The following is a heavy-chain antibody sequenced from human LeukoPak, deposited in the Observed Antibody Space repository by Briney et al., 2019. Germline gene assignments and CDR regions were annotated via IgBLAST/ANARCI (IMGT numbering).Heavy chain of an antibody. V-gene: IGHV3-48*04. J-gene: IGHJ4*02. CDR1: GFTFSSYS. CDR2: ISSESGTI. D-gene: IGHD2-15*01. Sequence: GGSLRLSCTASGFTFSSYSMNWVRQAPGKGLEWVSYISSESGTIYYTDSVRCRFTISRDNAKSSLSLQMNSLRAEDTAIYYCAREGRLRPSHIDYWGQGTLVTVSS. CDR3: AREGRLRPSHIDY.